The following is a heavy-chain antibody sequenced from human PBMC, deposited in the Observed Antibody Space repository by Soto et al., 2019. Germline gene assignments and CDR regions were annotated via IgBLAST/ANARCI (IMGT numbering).Heavy chain of an antibody. J-gene: IGHJ6*02. Sequence: PGGSLRLSCAASGFTFSSYGMHWVRQAPGKGLEWVAVISYDGSNKYYADSVKGRFTISRDNSKNTLYLQMNSLRAEDTAVYYCARDWRYYYDSSGSLPYGMDVWGQGTTVTVSS. CDR3: ARDWRYYYDSSGSLPYGMDV. V-gene: IGHV3-30*03. CDR2: ISYDGSNK. D-gene: IGHD3-22*01. CDR1: GFTFSSYG.